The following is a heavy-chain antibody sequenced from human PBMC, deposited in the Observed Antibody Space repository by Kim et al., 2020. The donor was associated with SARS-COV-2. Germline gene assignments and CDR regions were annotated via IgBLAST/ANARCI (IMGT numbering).Heavy chain of an antibody. CDR1: GYQFMDYY. Sequence: GESLKISCKASGYQFMDYYIGWVRQMPGKGLEWMGIFHPGDSDTRYSPSFQGQVTISADTSISTAYLQWGSLRASDTAMYYCARWDRYDILTGYFDYWGQGTLVTVSS. V-gene: IGHV5-51*01. CDR2: FHPGDSDT. CDR3: ARWDRYDILTGYFDY. D-gene: IGHD3-9*01. J-gene: IGHJ4*02.